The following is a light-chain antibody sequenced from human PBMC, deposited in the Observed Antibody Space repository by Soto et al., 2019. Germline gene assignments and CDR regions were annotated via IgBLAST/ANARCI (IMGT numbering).Light chain of an antibody. V-gene: IGKV1-39*01. CDR2: AAS. CDR3: QQTYSTSPVT. J-gene: IGKJ3*01. CDR1: HSFSRF. Sequence: EIELTQSPSSLSASVGDRVTITCRTNHSFSRFLNWYQQKPGQAPKLLIYAASTLQSGVPSRFSGGGSGTEFTLTISSLQPEDFATYYCQQTYSTSPVTFGPGTTVDVK.